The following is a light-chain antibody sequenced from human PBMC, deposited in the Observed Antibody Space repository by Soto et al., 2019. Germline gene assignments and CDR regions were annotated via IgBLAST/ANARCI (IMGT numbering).Light chain of an antibody. J-gene: IGLJ2*01. Sequence: QSVLTQPASVSGSPGQSITISCAGASSDVGAYNYVSWYQQHPGKAPKLMIYDVRDRPSGVSNRFSGSKSGNTASLTISGLQAEDEAAYYCSSYTSSNTVVFGGGTKLTVL. CDR2: DVR. CDR1: SSDVGAYNY. V-gene: IGLV2-14*01. CDR3: SSYTSSNTVV.